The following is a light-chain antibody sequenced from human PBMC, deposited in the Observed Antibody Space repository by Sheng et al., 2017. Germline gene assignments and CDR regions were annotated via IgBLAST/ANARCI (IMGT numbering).Light chain of an antibody. J-gene: IGLJ2*01. CDR2: DDS. V-gene: IGLV3-21*03. CDR1: NIGSKS. Sequence: SYVLTQPPSLSVAPGKTARIACGGDNIGSKSVHWYQQKPGQAPVLVVYDDSDLPSGTPERFSGSNSGNMATLIINRVEVGDEADYYCQVWHLPDDQVIFGGGTKLTVL. CDR3: QVWHLPDDQVI.